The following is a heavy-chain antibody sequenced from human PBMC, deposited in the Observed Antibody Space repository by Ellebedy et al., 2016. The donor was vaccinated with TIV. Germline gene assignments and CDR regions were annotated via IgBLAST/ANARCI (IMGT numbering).Heavy chain of an antibody. Sequence: GESLKISCAASGFTFNSYAMSWVRQAPGKGLEWVSTISNTGSRKYYADSVEGRFIISRDNSKRTLYLQMNSLRAEDTAVYYCAKDRTSGDGYWVFDQWGQGTLVTVSS. CDR1: GFTFNSYA. V-gene: IGHV3-23*01. CDR3: AKDRTSGDGYWVFDQ. D-gene: IGHD5-18*01. CDR2: ISNTGSRK. J-gene: IGHJ4*02.